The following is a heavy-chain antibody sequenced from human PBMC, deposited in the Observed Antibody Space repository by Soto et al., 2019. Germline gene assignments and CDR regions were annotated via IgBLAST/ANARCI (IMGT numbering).Heavy chain of an antibody. CDR1: GFTFSSYE. D-gene: IGHD3-22*01. V-gene: IGHV3-48*03. Sequence: EVQLVESGGGLVQPGGSLRLSCAASGFTFSSYEMNWVRQAPGKGLEWVSHISRSGGAIYYADSVKGRFTISRDIARSSLYLQLNSLRVEDTALYYCARSSGDYRPFDSWGQGTLVTVSS. CDR3: ARSSGDYRPFDS. J-gene: IGHJ4*02. CDR2: ISRSGGAI.